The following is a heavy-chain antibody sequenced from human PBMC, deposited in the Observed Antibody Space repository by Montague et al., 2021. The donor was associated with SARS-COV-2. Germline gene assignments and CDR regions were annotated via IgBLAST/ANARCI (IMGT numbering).Heavy chain of an antibody. D-gene: IGHD2-21*01. J-gene: IGHJ6*02. CDR1: GFIFSSYE. Sequence: SLRLSLSASGFIFSSYEMNWVRQAPEKGLEWISYISSSGGGSTKHYTDSVKGRFTISRDNAKNSLYLQMNSLRVEDTAIYYCARDRDWDDWCGMDVWGQGTTVTVSS. CDR2: ISSSGGGSTK. V-gene: IGHV3-48*03. CDR3: ARDRDWDDWCGMDV.